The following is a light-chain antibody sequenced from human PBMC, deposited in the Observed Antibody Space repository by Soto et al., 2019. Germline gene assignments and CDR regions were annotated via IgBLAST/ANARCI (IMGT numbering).Light chain of an antibody. CDR1: QDLDKW. CDR3: QRYSSYWT. V-gene: IGKV1-5*03. CDR2: KSS. J-gene: IGKJ1*01. Sequence: ILMSQSPSSLSASVGDRVTITCRASQDLDKWLAWYQQKPGKAPNLLIYKSSTLREGVPSRLSGFGSGTEYILTISDLQPDDFGTYYCQRYSSYWTFGQGTMVEI.